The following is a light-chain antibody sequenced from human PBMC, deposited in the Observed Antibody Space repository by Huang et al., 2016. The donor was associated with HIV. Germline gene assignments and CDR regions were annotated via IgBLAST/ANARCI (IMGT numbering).Light chain of an antibody. CDR1: EGVSSN. V-gene: IGKV3-15*01. CDR2: GAS. Sequence: EMVMTQSPDTLSVSPGERVTLSCRASEGVSSNLAWYQQKPGQAPRRLIHGASTRVTGIPARFSGSGSETDFTLTIHSLRSEDLAVYYCQQYNSWPRTFGQGTKLEIK. CDR3: QQYNSWPRT. J-gene: IGKJ2*01.